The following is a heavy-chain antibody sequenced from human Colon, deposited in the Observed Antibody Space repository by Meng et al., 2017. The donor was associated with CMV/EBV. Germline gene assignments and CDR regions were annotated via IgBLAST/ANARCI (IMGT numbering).Heavy chain of an antibody. V-gene: IGHV3-49*04. CDR2: VRSKIYGGTR. CDR3: ARGRTGTGWKYYFDY. D-gene: IGHD6-19*01. J-gene: IGHJ4*02. CDR1: GFTFGDYG. Sequence: GGSLRLSCTASGFTFGDYGMTWVRQAPGKGLEWVGFVRSKIYGGTREYAASVEGRFTVSRDDSTSIVYLQLNSLITEETAVYYCARGRTGTGWKYYFDYWGRGTLVTVAS.